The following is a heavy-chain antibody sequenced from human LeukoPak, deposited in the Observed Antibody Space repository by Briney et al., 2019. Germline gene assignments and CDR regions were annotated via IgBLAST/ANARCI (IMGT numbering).Heavy chain of an antibody. V-gene: IGHV3-7*01. J-gene: IGHJ4*02. D-gene: IGHD6-25*01. Sequence: GGSLRLSCAASGFTFSSYSMNWVRQAPGKGLEWVANIKQDGSEKYYVDSVKGRFTISRDNAKNSLYLQMNSLRAEDTAVYYCARDLARLPGGFDYWGQGTLVTVSS. CDR3: ARDLARLPGGFDY. CDR1: GFTFSSYS. CDR2: IKQDGSEK.